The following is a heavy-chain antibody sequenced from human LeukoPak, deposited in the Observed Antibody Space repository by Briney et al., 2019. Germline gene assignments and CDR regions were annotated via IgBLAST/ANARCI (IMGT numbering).Heavy chain of an antibody. V-gene: IGHV3-30*03. J-gene: IGHJ4*02. CDR3: ARRAGDYSHPYDY. D-gene: IGHD3-22*01. CDR1: GFTFSSYG. Sequence: PGGSLRLSCAASGFTFSSYGIYWVRQAPGKGLEWMALISNDGSDKYYADSVKGRFTISRDNSKNTLYLQMNSLRAEDTALYFCARRAGDYSHPYDYWGQGTLVSVSP. CDR2: ISNDGSDK.